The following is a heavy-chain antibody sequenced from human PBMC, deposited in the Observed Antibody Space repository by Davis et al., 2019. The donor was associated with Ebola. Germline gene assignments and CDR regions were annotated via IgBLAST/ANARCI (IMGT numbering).Heavy chain of an antibody. CDR3: ARELRYFDWSPLGY. CDR2: LNGEGTST. D-gene: IGHD3-9*01. Sequence: GESLKISCAASGFTFSRYWMHWVRQAPGKGLVWVSRLNGEGTSTSYADSVKGRFSISRDNAKNTLYLQMNSLRAEDTAVYYCARELRYFDWSPLGYWGQGTLVTVSS. CDR1: GFTFSRYW. V-gene: IGHV3-74*01. J-gene: IGHJ4*02.